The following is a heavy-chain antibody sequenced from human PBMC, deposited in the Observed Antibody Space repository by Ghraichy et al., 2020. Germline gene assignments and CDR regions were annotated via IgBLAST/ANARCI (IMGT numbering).Heavy chain of an antibody. Sequence: GGSLRLSCAASGFTFSSYSMHWVRQAPGKGLEWVSSLSSKGHFLYYADSVNGRFTISRDNAKNSLYLQLNSLTAEDSAVYYCARERLYFYDGSGHYYFDCWGQGTLDTVSS. V-gene: IGHV3-21*01. CDR1: GFTFSSYS. CDR3: ARERLYFYDGSGHYYFDC. D-gene: IGHD3-22*01. CDR2: LSSKGHFL. J-gene: IGHJ4*02.